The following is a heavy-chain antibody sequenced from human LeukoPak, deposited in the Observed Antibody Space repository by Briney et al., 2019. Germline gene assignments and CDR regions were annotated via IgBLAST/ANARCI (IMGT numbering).Heavy chain of an antibody. CDR1: GYPFSASG. D-gene: IGHD3-3*01. J-gene: IGHJ5*02. CDR3: ARGTTSPVGGFDP. CDR2: IDPNDGDT. Sequence: ASVKVSCKPSGYPFSASGVTWIRQAPGQGLEWMGWIDPNDGDTTYAQTFQGRVIMTSDAFTRTVYMELRSLRSDDTAVYYCARGTTSPVGGFDPWGQGTLVTVSS. V-gene: IGHV1-18*04.